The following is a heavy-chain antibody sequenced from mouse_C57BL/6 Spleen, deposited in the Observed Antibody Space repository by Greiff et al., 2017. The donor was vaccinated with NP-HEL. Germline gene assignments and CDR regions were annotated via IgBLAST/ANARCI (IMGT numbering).Heavy chain of an antibody. CDR1: GYTFTSYG. CDR2: IYPRSGNT. D-gene: IGHD1-1*01. V-gene: IGHV1-81*01. Sequence: QVQLKQSGAELARPGASVKLSCKASGYTFTSYGISWVKQRTGQGLEWIGEIYPRSGNTYYNEKFKGKATLTADKSSSTAYMELRSLTSEDSAVYFCANYYGSLYYAMDYWGQGTSVTVSS. CDR3: ANYYGSLYYAMDY. J-gene: IGHJ4*01.